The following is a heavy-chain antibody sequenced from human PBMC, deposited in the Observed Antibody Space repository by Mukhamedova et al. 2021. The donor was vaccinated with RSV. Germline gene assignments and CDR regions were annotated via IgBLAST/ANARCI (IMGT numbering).Heavy chain of an antibody. CDR2: IKQDGSEK. CDR3: AREHYYDSSGPDY. J-gene: IGHJ4*02. V-gene: IGHV3-7*01. Sequence: VRQAPGKGLEWVANIKQDGSEKYYVDSVKDRFTISRDNAKNSLYLQMNSLRAEDTALYYCAREHYYDSSGPDYWGQGTLVTVSS. D-gene: IGHD3-22*01.